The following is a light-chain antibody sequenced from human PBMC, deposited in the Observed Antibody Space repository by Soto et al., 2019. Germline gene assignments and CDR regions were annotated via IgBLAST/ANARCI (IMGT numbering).Light chain of an antibody. CDR2: GAS. CDR1: QTISRSF. CDR3: QHYDTSPYA. V-gene: IGKV3-20*01. Sequence: EIVLTQSPGTLSLSPGERATLSCRASQTISRSFLAWYQQKPGQAPRLLFFGASSRATGIPDRFSGSGSGTDFTLNINRVVPEDFAVYYCQHYDTSPYAFGQGTKLEIK. J-gene: IGKJ2*01.